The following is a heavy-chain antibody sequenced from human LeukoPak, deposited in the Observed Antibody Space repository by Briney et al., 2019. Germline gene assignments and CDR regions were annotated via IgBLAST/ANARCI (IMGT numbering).Heavy chain of an antibody. Sequence: PSETLSLTCAVYGGSFSGYYWSWIRQPPGKGLEWIGEINHSGSTNYNPSLKSRVTISVDTSKNQFSLKLSSVTAADTAVYYCAKYGNSGWVIDNWGQGTLVTVSS. D-gene: IGHD6-19*01. CDR3: AKYGNSGWVIDN. CDR2: INHSGST. V-gene: IGHV4-34*01. CDR1: GGSFSGYY. J-gene: IGHJ4*02.